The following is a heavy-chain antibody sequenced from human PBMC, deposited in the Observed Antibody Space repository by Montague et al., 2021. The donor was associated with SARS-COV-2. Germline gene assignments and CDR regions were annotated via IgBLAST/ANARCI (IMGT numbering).Heavy chain of an antibody. CDR3: AREPDYGDYFDY. Sequence: SETLSLTCTASGGSISSYYWSWIRQPPGKGLEWIGYIYYSGSTNYNPSLKSRVTISVDTSKNQFSLKLSSVTVADTAVYYCAREPDYGDYFDYWGQGTLVTVSS. CDR1: GGSISSYY. D-gene: IGHD4-17*01. CDR2: IYYSGST. V-gene: IGHV4-59*01. J-gene: IGHJ4*02.